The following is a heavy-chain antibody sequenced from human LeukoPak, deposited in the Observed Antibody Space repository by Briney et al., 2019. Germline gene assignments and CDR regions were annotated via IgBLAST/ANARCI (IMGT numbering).Heavy chain of an antibody. D-gene: IGHD6-13*01. V-gene: IGHV3-23*01. Sequence: GGSLRLSCAASGFTFSNYAINWVRQAPGKGLEWVSSISGSGGTTYYADSVKGRFTISRDNSQNTLHLQMNSLRAEDTAVYYCAKAAADPDNYYSGMDVWGQGTTVTVSS. CDR1: GFTFSNYA. CDR2: ISGSGGTT. J-gene: IGHJ6*02. CDR3: AKAAADPDNYYSGMDV.